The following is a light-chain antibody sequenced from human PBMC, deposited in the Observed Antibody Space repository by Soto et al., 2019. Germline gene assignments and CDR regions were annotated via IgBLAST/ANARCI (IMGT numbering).Light chain of an antibody. J-gene: IGLJ1*01. V-gene: IGLV2-11*01. CDR3: CSYAGSYTHV. CDR1: SSDVGDYSF. CDR2: DVD. Sequence: QSALTQPRSVAGSPGQSVTISCAGTSSDVGDYSFVSWYQQHPGKAPKLMIYDVDKRPSGVPDRFSGSKSGNTASLTISGLQADDEADYYCCSYAGSYTHVFGTGTKLTVL.